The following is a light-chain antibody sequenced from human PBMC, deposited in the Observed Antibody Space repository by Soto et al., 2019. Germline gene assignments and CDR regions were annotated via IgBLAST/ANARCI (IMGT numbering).Light chain of an antibody. CDR1: SSNIGAGYD. Sequence: QSVLTQPPSVSGAPGQRVTISCTGSSSNIGAGYDVHWYQQLPGTAPKLLIYGNSNRPSGVPDRFSGSKSGTSASLAITGPQAEDEAEYYFQFLYSSLSYVLGTGTKVTGL. CDR3: QFLYSSLSYV. J-gene: IGLJ1*01. V-gene: IGLV1-40*01. CDR2: GNS.